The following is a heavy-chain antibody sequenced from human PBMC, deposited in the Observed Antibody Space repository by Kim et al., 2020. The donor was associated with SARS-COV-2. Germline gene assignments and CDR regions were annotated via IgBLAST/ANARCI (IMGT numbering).Heavy chain of an antibody. CDR1: GFTVSSNY. D-gene: IGHD6-6*01. J-gene: IGHJ5*02. Sequence: GGSLRLSCAASGFTVSSNYMSWVRQAPGKGLEWVSVIYSGGSTYYADSVKGRFTISRHNSKNTLYLQMNSLRAEDTAVYYCAREVAARPDEYWFDPWGQGTLVTVSS. CDR2: IYSGGST. CDR3: AREVAARPDEYWFDP. V-gene: IGHV3-53*01.